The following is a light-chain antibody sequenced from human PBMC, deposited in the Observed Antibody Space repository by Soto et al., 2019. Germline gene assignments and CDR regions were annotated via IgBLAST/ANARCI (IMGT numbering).Light chain of an antibody. V-gene: IGLV2-11*01. Sequence: QSVLTQPRSVSGSPGQSVTISCTGTSSDVGGYNYVSWYQQHPGKAPKLMIYDVSKRPSGVPDRFSGSKSGNTASLTISGLLFVDDADYSWLSYVSSYVFGT. CDR1: SSDVGGYNY. CDR3: LSYVSSYV. J-gene: IGLJ1*01. CDR2: DVS.